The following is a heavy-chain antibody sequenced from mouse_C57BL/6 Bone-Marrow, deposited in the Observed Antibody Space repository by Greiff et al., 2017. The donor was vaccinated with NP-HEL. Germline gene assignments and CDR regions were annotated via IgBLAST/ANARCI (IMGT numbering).Heavy chain of an antibody. CDR1: GYTFTSYW. CDR2: NNPSNGGT. V-gene: IGHV1-53*01. Sequence: VQLQQPGTELVKPGASVKLSCKASGYTFTSYWMHWVKQRPGQGLEWIGNNNPSNGGTNYNEKFKSKATLTVDKSSSTAYMQLSSLTSEDSAVYYCARGDYDYDENAYWGQGTLVTVSA. D-gene: IGHD2-4*01. J-gene: IGHJ3*01. CDR3: ARGDYDYDENAY.